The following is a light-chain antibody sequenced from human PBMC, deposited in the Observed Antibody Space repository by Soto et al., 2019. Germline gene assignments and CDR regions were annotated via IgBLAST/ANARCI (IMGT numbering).Light chain of an antibody. Sequence: DIQMTQSPFSLSASVGDRVTITCRASQGIRNDLGWYQHKPGKAPKRLIYTASTLESGVPSRFSGSGSGTEFTLTISSLQPADFGTYSCLQHHAFPFTFGPGTKLTFK. V-gene: IGKV1-17*01. J-gene: IGKJ3*01. CDR1: QGIRND. CDR2: TAS. CDR3: LQHHAFPFT.